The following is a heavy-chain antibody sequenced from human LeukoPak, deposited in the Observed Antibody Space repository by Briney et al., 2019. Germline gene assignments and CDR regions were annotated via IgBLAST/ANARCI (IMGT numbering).Heavy chain of an antibody. D-gene: IGHD4-17*01. Sequence: GGSLRLSCAASGFTFSSYAMSWVRQAPGKGLEWVSAISGSGGSTYYADSVKGRFTISRDNSKNTLYLQMNSLRAEDTAVYYCATLDYGEETYYFDYWGQGTLVTVSS. J-gene: IGHJ4*02. CDR2: ISGSGGST. V-gene: IGHV3-23*01. CDR3: ATLDYGEETYYFDY. CDR1: GFTFSSYA.